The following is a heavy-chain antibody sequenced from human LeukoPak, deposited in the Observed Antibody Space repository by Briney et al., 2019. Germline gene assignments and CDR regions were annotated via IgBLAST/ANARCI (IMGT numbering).Heavy chain of an antibody. J-gene: IGHJ5*02. Sequence: ASVKVSCKASGYTFTSFGISWVRQAPGQGREWMGWISAYNGNTNYAQKLQGRVTMTTDTSTSTAYMELRSLRSDDTAVYYCARDLNTAMAYNWFDPWGQGTLVTVSS. D-gene: IGHD5-18*01. CDR2: ISAYNGNT. V-gene: IGHV1-18*01. CDR3: ARDLNTAMAYNWFDP. CDR1: GYTFTSFG.